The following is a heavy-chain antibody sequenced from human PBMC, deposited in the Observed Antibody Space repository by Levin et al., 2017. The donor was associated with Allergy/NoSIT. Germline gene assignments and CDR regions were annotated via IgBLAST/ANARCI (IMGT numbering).Heavy chain of an antibody. J-gene: IGHJ4*02. D-gene: IGHD6-6*01. CDR1: GDSVSTKTVA. CDR2: TYYRSKWYN. Sequence: SETLSLTCAISGDSVSTKTVAWSWIRQSSSRGLEWLGRTYYRSKWYNDYATSVRGRITINPDTAKNQFSLQLNSVTPDDTAVYYCAREEAARFFRDFDCWGQGTLVTVSS. V-gene: IGHV6-1*01. CDR3: AREEAARFFRDFDC.